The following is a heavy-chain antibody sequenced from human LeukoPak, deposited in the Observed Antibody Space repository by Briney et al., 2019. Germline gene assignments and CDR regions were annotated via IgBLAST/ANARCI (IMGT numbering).Heavy chain of an antibody. Sequence: ASVKVSCKTSGYTFTNYATNWVRQAPGQGLEWMGWIHPSTGNPTYAQGFTGRFVFSLDTSVSTTYLQISSLKAEDTAVYYCARAFQSLGGLSLPDYWGQGTLVTVSS. CDR2: IHPSTGNP. CDR1: GYTFTNYA. J-gene: IGHJ4*02. V-gene: IGHV7-4-1*02. D-gene: IGHD3-16*02. CDR3: ARAFQSLGGLSLPDY.